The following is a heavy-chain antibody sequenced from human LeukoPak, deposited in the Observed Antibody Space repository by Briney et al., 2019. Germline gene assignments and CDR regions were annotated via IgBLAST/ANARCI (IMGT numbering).Heavy chain of an antibody. J-gene: IGHJ4*02. CDR2: IYYSGST. D-gene: IGHD3-3*01. CDR1: GGSISSYY. V-gene: IGHV4-59*08. CDR3: ASYYDFWSGYYRY. Sequence: PSETLSLTCTVSGGSISSYYWSWIRQPPGKGLEWIGYIYYSGSTNYNPSLKSRVTISVDTSKNQFSLKLSSVTAADTAVYYCASYYDFWSGYYRYWGQGTLVTVSS.